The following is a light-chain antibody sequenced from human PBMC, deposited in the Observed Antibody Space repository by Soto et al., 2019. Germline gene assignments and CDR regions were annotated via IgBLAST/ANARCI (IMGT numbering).Light chain of an antibody. CDR2: EVS. J-gene: IGLJ1*01. CDR3: NSYTTSSARV. CDR1: SSDVGASNY. V-gene: IGLV2-14*01. Sequence: QSALTQPASVSGSPGQSITMSCTGTSSDVGASNYVSWYQQHPGKVPKLIIYEVSNRPSGVSDRFSGSKSGNTASLTISGLQAEDEGDYYCNSYTTSSARVFGTGTKVTVL.